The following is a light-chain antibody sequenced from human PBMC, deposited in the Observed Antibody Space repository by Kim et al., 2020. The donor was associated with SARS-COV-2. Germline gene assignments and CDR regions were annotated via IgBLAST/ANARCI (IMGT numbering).Light chain of an antibody. J-gene: IGLJ1*01. CDR3: SSYAGSNTYV. CDR2: EVS. CDR1: SSDVGGYKY. V-gene: IGLV2-8*01. Sequence: QSALTQPPSASGSPGQSVTISCTGTSSDVGGYKYVSWYQQYPGKAPKLMIYEVSKRPSGVPERFSGSKSGNTASLTVTGLQAEDEADYYCSSYAGSNTYVFGTGTQLTVL.